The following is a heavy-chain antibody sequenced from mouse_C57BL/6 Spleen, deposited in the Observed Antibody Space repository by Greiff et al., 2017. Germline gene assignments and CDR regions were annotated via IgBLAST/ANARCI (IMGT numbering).Heavy chain of an antibody. CDR2: FHPYNDDT. Sequence: QVQLQQSGAELVKPGASVKMSCKASGYTFTTYPIEWMKQNHGKSLEWIGNFHPYNDDTKYNEKFKGKATLTVEKSSSTVYLELSRLTSDDSAVYYCTRRYYDYDGEYYFDYWGQGTTLTVSS. V-gene: IGHV1-47*01. D-gene: IGHD2-4*01. J-gene: IGHJ2*01. CDR1: GYTFTTYP. CDR3: TRRYYDYDGEYYFDY.